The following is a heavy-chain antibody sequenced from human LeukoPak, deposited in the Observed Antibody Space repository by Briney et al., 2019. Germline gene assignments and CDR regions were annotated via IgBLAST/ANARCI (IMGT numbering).Heavy chain of an antibody. CDR3: ARLSGSGYSYGLIGGDFDY. J-gene: IGHJ4*02. CDR1: GYTFTGYY. V-gene: IGHV1-2*02. Sequence: ASVKVSCKASGYTFTGYYMHWVRQAPGQGLEWMGWINPNSGGTNYAQKFQGRVTMTRDTSISTAYMELSRLRSDDTAVYYCARLSGSGYSYGLIGGDFDYWGQGTLVTVSS. D-gene: IGHD5-18*01. CDR2: INPNSGGT.